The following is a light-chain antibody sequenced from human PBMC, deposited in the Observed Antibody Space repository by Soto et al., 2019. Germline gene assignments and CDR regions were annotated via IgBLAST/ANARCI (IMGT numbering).Light chain of an antibody. Sequence: DIQMTQSPSSLSASVGDRVTVTCRASQSIDTYLNWYQQRPGQAPKLLIYVASTLQSGVPSQFSGSGSGTHFTLTISSLQPEDFATYYCQQNQDIPPTFGQGTRVERK. CDR3: QQNQDIPPT. V-gene: IGKV1-39*01. CDR1: QSIDTY. J-gene: IGKJ1*01. CDR2: VAS.